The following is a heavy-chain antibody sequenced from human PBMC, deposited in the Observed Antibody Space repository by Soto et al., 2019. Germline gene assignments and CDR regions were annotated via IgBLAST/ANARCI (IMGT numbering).Heavy chain of an antibody. V-gene: IGHV4-4*07. J-gene: IGHJ4*02. CDR1: GGSISSYY. Sequence: PSETLSLTCTVSGGSISSYYWSWIRQPAGKGLEWIGRIYTSGSTNYNPSLKSRVTMSVDTSKNQFSLKLSSVTAADTAVYYCARGFKDTAMDTYWGYYFDYWGQGTLVTVSS. CDR2: IYTSGST. CDR3: ARGFKDTAMDTYWGYYFDY. D-gene: IGHD5-18*01.